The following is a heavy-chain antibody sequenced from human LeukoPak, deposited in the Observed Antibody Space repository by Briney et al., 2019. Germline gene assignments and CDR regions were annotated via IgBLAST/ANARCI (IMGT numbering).Heavy chain of an antibody. D-gene: IGHD2-8*01. V-gene: IGHV3-23*01. CDR2: VSGGGAYT. CDR1: GFSFSSFA. J-gene: IGHJ4*02. Sequence: GGSLTLSCVGSGFSFSSFAMSWVRQAPGKGLEWVSTVSGGGAYTYYADSVKGRFTVSRDDSKSMHFLQMNSLRPEDTALYFCAKRITVSAGYHLDSWGQGTLVTVSS. CDR3: AKRITVSAGYHLDS.